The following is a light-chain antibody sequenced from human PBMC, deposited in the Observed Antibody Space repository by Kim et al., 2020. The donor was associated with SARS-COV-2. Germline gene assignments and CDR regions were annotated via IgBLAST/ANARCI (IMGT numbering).Light chain of an antibody. J-gene: IGLJ2*01. CDR1: ALPNQY. CDR2: KDN. V-gene: IGLV3-25*03. Sequence: SYELAQPPSVSVSPGQTARITCSGDALPNQYAYWYQQKPGQAPVLVIYKDNERPSGIPERFSGSSSGTTVTLTISGVRAEDETDYYCQSADSTGTHVIFGGGTQLTVL. CDR3: QSADSTGTHVI.